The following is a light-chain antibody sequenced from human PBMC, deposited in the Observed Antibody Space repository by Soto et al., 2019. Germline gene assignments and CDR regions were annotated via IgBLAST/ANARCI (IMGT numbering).Light chain of an antibody. Sequence: DIQMTQSPSTLSASVGERVTITCRASQSISTWLAWYQQKPGKAPKLLIYKASSLESGVPSRFSGSGSWTEFTLTISSLQPDDFATYDCQQYNSYGTFGRGTRVEIK. V-gene: IGKV1-5*03. CDR3: QQYNSYGT. CDR2: KAS. J-gene: IGKJ1*01. CDR1: QSISTW.